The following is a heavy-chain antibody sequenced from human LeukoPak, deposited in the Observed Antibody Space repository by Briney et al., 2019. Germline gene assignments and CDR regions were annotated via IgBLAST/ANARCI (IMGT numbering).Heavy chain of an antibody. J-gene: IGHJ4*02. Sequence: ASVKVSCKASGYTFTGYYMHWVRQAPGQGLEWMGWINPNSGGTNYAQKFQGRVTMTRDTSISTAYMELSRLRSDDTAVYYCARRTNYYDSSGYHFDYWGQGTLVTVSS. CDR3: ARRTNYYDSSGYHFDY. CDR1: GYTFTGYY. D-gene: IGHD3-22*01. CDR2: INPNSGGT. V-gene: IGHV1-2*02.